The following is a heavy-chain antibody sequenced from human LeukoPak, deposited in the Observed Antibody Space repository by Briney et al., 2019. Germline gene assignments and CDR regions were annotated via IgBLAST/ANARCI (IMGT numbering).Heavy chain of an antibody. CDR3: ARLAGSEATAIRAYAFDV. Sequence: GESLKISCKASGYRFTTDYIGWVRQMPGKGLEWMGIIYPDDSETNYSPSFQGQVSMSVDKSITTAYLQWNSLKASDTAMFYCARLAGSEATAIRAYAFDVWGQGTMVTVSS. CDR1: GYRFTTDY. J-gene: IGHJ3*01. D-gene: IGHD2-21*02. V-gene: IGHV5-51*01. CDR2: IYPDDSET.